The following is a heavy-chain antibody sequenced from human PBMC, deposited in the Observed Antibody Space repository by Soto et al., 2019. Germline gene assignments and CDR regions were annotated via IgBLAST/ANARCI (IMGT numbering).Heavy chain of an antibody. D-gene: IGHD4-17*01. J-gene: IGHJ4*02. CDR3: ARSTTVIPDY. V-gene: IGHV3-21*01. Sequence: EVQLVESGGGLVKPGGSLRLSCAASGFTFSSYSMNWVRQAPGKGLEWFSSISSSSSYIYYADSVKGRFTISRDNAKNSLYLQMNSLRAEDTAVYYCARSTTVIPDYWGQGTLVTVSS. CDR2: ISSSSSYI. CDR1: GFTFSSYS.